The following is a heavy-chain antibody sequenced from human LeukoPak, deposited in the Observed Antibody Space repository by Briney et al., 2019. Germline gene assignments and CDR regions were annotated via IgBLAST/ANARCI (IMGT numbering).Heavy chain of an antibody. CDR2: IYSNNST. D-gene: IGHD3-22*01. CDR1: GFTVSRNY. J-gene: IGHJ4*02. V-gene: IGHV3-53*01. Sequence: HPGGSLRLSCAASGFTVSRNYMTWVRQAPGKGLEWVSVIYSNNSTYYADSVKGRFTISRDSSKNTLYLQMNSLRVEDTAIYYCARGITMMIVAPGYWGQGTLVTVSS. CDR3: ARGITMMIVAPGY.